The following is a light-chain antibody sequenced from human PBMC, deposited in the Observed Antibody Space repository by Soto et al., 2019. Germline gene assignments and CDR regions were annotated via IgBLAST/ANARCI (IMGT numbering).Light chain of an antibody. J-gene: IGKJ5*01. CDR2: EAS. V-gene: IGKV3-11*01. CDR1: ESISTF. Sequence: IVLTQSPATLSLSAGERATLSCRASESISTFLAWYQQKPGQAPRLLIYEASSRAAGIPARLSGSGSGTDFTLTISSHEPEDFAVYYCQQHNNWITFGQGTRLYIK. CDR3: QQHNNWIT.